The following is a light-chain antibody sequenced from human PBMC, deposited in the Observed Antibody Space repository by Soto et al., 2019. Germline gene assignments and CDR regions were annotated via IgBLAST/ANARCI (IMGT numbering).Light chain of an antibody. CDR3: QQYKNWPPLT. CDR1: QSVGGA. Sequence: EIVMTQSPATLSVSPGETATLSCRASQSVGGAVAWYQHKPGQAPRLLIVGASIRATGVPGRFSGGGSGTEFTLTISSLQSEDFAVYYCQQYKNWPPLTFGRGTTVEIK. V-gene: IGKV3-15*01. J-gene: IGKJ4*01. CDR2: GAS.